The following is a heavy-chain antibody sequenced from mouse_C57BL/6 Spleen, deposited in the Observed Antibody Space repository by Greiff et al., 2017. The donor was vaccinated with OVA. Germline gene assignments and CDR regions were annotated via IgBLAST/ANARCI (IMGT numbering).Heavy chain of an antibody. CDR3: ARQANYYGSSYWYFDV. D-gene: IGHD1-1*01. CDR1: GYTFTEYT. J-gene: IGHJ1*03. CDR2: FYPGSGSI. Sequence: VKLVESGAELVKPGASVKLSCKASGYTFTEYTIHWVKQRSGQGLEWIGWFYPGSGSIKYNEKFKDKATLTADKSSSTVYMELSRLTSEDSAVYFCARQANYYGSSYWYFDVWGTGTTVTVSS. V-gene: IGHV1-62-2*01.